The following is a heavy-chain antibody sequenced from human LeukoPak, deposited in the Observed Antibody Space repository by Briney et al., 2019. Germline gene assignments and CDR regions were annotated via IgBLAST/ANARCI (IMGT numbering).Heavy chain of an antibody. J-gene: IGHJ4*02. CDR3: ARDRAGMTTVTTFGY. Sequence: ASVKVSCKASGYTFTSYGISWVRQAPGQGLEWMGWISAYNGNTNYAQKLQGRVTMTTDTSTSTAYMELRSLRSDDTAVYYCARDRAGMTTVTTFGYWGQGTLVTVSS. CDR1: GYTFTSYG. CDR2: ISAYNGNT. V-gene: IGHV1-18*01. D-gene: IGHD4-17*01.